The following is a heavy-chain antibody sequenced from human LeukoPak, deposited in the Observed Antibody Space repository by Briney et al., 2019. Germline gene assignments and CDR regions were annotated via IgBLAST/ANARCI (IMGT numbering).Heavy chain of an antibody. CDR3: ARGHDYVWGSYRLPYYFDY. CDR2: ISYDGSNK. D-gene: IGHD3-16*02. CDR1: GFTFSSYA. J-gene: IGHJ4*02. V-gene: IGHV3-30-3*01. Sequence: GGSLRLSCPASGFTFSSYAMHWVRLAPGKGLEWVAVISYDGSNKYYADSVKGRFTISRDNSKNTLYLQMNSLRAEDTAVYYCARGHDYVWGSYRLPYYFDYWGQGTLVTVSS.